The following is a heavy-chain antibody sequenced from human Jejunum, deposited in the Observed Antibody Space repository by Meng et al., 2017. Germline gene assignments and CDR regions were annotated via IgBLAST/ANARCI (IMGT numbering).Heavy chain of an antibody. CDR2: ISWNSGSI. J-gene: IGHJ3*02. D-gene: IGHD7-27*01. CDR1: GFTFDDYA. CDR3: ARDSLNWASELGTFDI. Sequence: GGSLRLSCAASGFTFDDYAMHWVRQAPGKGLEWVSGISWNSGSIGYADSVKGRFTISRDNAKNSLYLQMNSLRADDTAMYYCARDSLNWASELGTFDIWGQGTMVTVSS. V-gene: IGHV3-9*01.